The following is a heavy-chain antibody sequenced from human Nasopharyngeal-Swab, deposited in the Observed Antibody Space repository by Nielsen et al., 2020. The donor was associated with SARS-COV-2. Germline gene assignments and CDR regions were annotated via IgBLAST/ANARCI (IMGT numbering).Heavy chain of an antibody. CDR2: INSGAGGIT. Sequence: WIRQPPGKGLEWVSGINSGAGGITYYADSVKGRFTVSRDNSKNMFYVQMNSLRAEDTAVYYCARGAGMDVWGQGTTVTVSS. J-gene: IGHJ6*02. CDR3: ARGAGMDV. V-gene: IGHV3-23*01.